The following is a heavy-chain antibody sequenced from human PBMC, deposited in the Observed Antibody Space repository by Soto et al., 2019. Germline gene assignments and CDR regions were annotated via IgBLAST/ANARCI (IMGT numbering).Heavy chain of an antibody. V-gene: IGHV3-30*18. D-gene: IGHD3-22*01. CDR3: AKVRSSSGYSSYFDF. Sequence: PGGSLRLSCAASGFTFSKYGMHWVRQAPGKGLEWVAVISFDGSNKFYVDSVEGRFTISRDNSKNTLYLQMNSLRADDTAVYYCAKVRSSSGYSSYFDFWGQGTLVTVSS. CDR2: ISFDGSNK. CDR1: GFTFSKYG. J-gene: IGHJ4*02.